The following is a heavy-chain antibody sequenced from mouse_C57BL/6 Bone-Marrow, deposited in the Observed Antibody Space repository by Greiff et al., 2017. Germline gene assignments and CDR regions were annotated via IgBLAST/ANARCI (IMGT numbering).Heavy chain of an antibody. CDR1: GYTFTSYW. CDR3: AGSPFYDGYYGYAMDY. D-gene: IGHD2-3*01. V-gene: IGHV1-64*01. J-gene: IGHJ4*01. CDR2: IHPNSGST. Sequence: VQLQQPGAELVKPGASVKLSCKASGYTFTSYWMHWVKQRPGPGLEWIGMIHPNSGSTNYNEKFKSKATLTVDKSSSTASMQLSSLTSEDSAVYYGAGSPFYDGYYGYAMDYWGQGTSVTVSS.